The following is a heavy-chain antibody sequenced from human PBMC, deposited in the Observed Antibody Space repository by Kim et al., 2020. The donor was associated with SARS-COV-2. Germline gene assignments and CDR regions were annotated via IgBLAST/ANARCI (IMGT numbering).Heavy chain of an antibody. J-gene: IGHJ4*02. CDR1: GFTFSSYG. CDR3: ATVTTDAPTSY. D-gene: IGHD4-17*01. CDR2: ISYDGSNK. Sequence: GGSLGLSCAASGFTFSSYGMHWVRQAPGKGLEWVAVISYDGSNKYYADSVKGRFTISRDNSKNTLYLQMNSLRAEDTAVYYCATVTTDAPTSYWGQGTLVTVSS. V-gene: IGHV3-33*05.